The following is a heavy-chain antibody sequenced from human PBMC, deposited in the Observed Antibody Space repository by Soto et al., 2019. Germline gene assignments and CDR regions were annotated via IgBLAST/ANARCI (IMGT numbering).Heavy chain of an antibody. Sequence: QVQLVQSGAEVKKPGSSVKVSCTASGTTFNTFAISWVRQAPGQGLEWMGGIIPVLGPAFYSQKFQGRVTITADKSTTTAYLELSSLRSEDTAVYYCARVAKGYFDKWGQGTLVTVSS. V-gene: IGHV1-69*06. CDR2: IIPVLGPA. CDR1: GTTFNTFA. CDR3: ARVAKGYFDK. J-gene: IGHJ4*02.